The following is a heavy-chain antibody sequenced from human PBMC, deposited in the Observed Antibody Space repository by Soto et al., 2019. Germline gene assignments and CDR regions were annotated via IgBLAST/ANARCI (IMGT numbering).Heavy chain of an antibody. CDR3: ARVGQQQLDYYYYYCMDV. CDR2: ISAYNGNT. D-gene: IGHD6-13*01. J-gene: IGHJ6*02. V-gene: IGHV1-18*04. CDR1: GYTFTSYG. Sequence: ASVKVSCKASGYTFTSYGISWVRQAPGQGLEWMGWISAYNGNTNYAQKLQGRVTMTTDTSTSTAYMELRSLRSDDTAVYYCARVGQQQLDYYYYYCMDVWGQGTSVTVSS.